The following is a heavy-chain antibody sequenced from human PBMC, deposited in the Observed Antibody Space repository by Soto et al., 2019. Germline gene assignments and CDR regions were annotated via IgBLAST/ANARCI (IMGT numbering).Heavy chain of an antibody. D-gene: IGHD2-21*01. V-gene: IGHV4-31*03. CDR3: ARGNVVAIDY. Sequence: SETLSLTCIVSGDSVSSGGYYWSWIRQHPGKGLEWIGYIYSNGFTYYNPSLESRVTISLDTSKNQFSLKLTSVTAADTAVYYCARGNVVAIDYWGQGTLVTVS. CDR1: GDSVSSGGYY. J-gene: IGHJ4*02. CDR2: IYSNGFT.